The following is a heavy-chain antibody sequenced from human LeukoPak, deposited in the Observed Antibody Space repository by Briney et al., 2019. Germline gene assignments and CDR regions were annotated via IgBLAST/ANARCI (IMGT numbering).Heavy chain of an antibody. CDR3: ARDLGYQDSSGYFVPGYYFDY. CDR2: IYYSGST. J-gene: IGHJ4*02. Sequence: SETLSLTCAVYGGSFSGYYWTWIRQPPGKGLEWVGNIYYSGSTNYNPSLKSRVTISVDTSKNQFSLKLNSVTAADTAVYYCARDLGYQDSSGYFVPGYYFDYWGQGTLVTVSS. D-gene: IGHD3-22*01. V-gene: IGHV4-59*01. CDR1: GGSFSGYY.